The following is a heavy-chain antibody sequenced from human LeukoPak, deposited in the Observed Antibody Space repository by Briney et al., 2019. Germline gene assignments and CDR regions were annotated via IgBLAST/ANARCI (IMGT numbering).Heavy chain of an antibody. V-gene: IGHV3-33*01. CDR1: GFIFSTYG. CDR2: IWSDGSNK. D-gene: IGHD3-22*01. J-gene: IGHJ4*02. Sequence: PGGSLRLFCAASGFIFSTYGMHWVRQAPGKGLEWVAVIWSDGSNKYYADSVKGRFTVSRDNSKSTLLVQMNSLRAEDTAVYYCASRGEYYYDSSGYYVYWGQGTLVTVSS. CDR3: ASRGEYYYDSSGYYVY.